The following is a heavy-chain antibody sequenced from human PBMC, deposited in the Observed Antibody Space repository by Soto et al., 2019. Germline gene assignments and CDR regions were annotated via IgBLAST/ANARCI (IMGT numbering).Heavy chain of an antibody. J-gene: IGHJ1*01. V-gene: IGHV1-46*01. CDR2: INPSGGST. Sequence: ASVKVSCKASGYTFTSYYMHWVRQAPGQGLEWMGIINPSGGSTSYAQKFQGRATMTRDTSTSTVYMELSSLRSEDTAVYYCARDLIPYCGGDCSAALQNWGQGTLVT. CDR3: ARDLIPYCGGDCSAALQN. CDR1: GYTFTSYY. D-gene: IGHD2-21*02.